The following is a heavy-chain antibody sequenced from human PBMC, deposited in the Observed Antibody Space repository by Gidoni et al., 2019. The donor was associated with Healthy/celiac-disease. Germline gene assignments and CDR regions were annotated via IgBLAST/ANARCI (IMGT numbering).Heavy chain of an antibody. CDR3: ARDNPSYYDILTGYYGQIYYYYGMDV. V-gene: IGHV1-18*01. Sequence: QVQLVQSGAEVKKPGASVKVSCKASGYTFTSSGISWVRQAPGQGLEWMGWISAYNGNTNDAQKLQGRVTMTTDTSTSTAYMELRSLRSDDTAVYYCARDNPSYYDILTGYYGQIYYYYGMDVWGQGTTVTVSS. CDR2: ISAYNGNT. J-gene: IGHJ6*02. CDR1: GYTFTSSG. D-gene: IGHD3-9*01.